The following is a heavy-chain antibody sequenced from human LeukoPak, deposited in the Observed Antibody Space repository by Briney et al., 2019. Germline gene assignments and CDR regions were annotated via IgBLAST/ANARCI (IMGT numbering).Heavy chain of an antibody. J-gene: IGHJ4*02. CDR1: GGSISSSSYY. Sequence: SETLSLTCTVSGGSISSSSYYWGWLRQPPGKGLEWIGSIYYSGSTYYNPSLKSRVTISVDTSKNQFSLKLSSVTAADTAVYYCARQRKVRDLNIVVVPAAIPHWGQGTLVTVSS. CDR2: IYYSGST. D-gene: IGHD2-2*01. CDR3: ARQRKVRDLNIVVVPAAIPH. V-gene: IGHV4-39*07.